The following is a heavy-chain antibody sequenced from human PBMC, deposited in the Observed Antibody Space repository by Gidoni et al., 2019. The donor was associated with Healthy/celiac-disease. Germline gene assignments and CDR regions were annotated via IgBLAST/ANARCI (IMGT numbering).Heavy chain of an antibody. Sequence: QLQVQESGPGLVKPSETLSLTCTVSGGSISSSSYYWGWIRQPPGKGLEWIGSIYYSGSTYYNPSLKSRVTISVDTSKNQFSLKLSSVTAADTAVYYCARRSIVGATRSPNDDYWGQGTLVTVSS. J-gene: IGHJ4*02. V-gene: IGHV4-39*01. CDR1: GGSISSSSYY. CDR3: ARRSIVGATRSPNDDY. CDR2: IYYSGST. D-gene: IGHD1-26*01.